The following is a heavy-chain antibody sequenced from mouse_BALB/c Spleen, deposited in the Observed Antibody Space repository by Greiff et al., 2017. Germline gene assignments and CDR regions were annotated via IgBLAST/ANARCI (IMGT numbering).Heavy chain of an antibody. CDR2: INPYNGGT. V-gene: IGHV1-18*01. J-gene: IGHJ3*01. D-gene: IGHD1-1*01. CDR1: GYSFTGYT. CDR3: ASPGYYGSGGFAY. Sequence: DVKLVESGPELVKPGASMKISCKASGYSFTGYTMNWVKQSHGKNLEWIGLINPYNGGTSYNQKFKGKATLTVDKSSSTAYMELLSLTSEDSAVYYCASPGYYGSGGFAYWGQGTLVTVSA.